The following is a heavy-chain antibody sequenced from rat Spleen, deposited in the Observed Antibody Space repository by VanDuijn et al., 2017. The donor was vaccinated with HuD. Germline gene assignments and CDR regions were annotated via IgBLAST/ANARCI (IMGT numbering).Heavy chain of an antibody. V-gene: IGHV5-20*01. CDR2: ISYEGSST. D-gene: IGHD1-12*02. CDR1: GFTFNDYW. J-gene: IGHJ4*01. Sequence: EVQLVESGGGLVQPGGSLRLSCVASGFTFNDYWMTWVRQAPKKGLEWVASISYEGSSTYYRDSVKGRFTISRDNAESTLFLQMDSLRSEDTATYYCATDGFYDGTYYAVYVMDAWGQGASVTVSS. CDR3: ATDGFYDGTYYAVYVMDA.